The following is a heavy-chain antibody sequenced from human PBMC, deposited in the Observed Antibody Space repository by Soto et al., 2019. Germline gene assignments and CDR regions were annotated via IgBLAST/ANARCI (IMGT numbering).Heavy chain of an antibody. D-gene: IGHD1-26*01. V-gene: IGHV1-69*08. CDR1: GGTFSSYT. CDR3: AREGTVGATAY. J-gene: IGHJ4*02. CDR2: IIPILGIA. Sequence: QVQLVQSGAEVKKPGSSVKVSCKASGGTFSSYTISWVRQAPGQGLEWMGRIIPILGIANYAQKFQGRVTIPAANSTSTAYMELSSLRSEDTAVYYCAREGTVGATAYWGQGTLVTVSS.